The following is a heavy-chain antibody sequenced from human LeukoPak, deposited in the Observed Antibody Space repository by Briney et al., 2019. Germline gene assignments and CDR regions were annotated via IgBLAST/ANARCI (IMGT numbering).Heavy chain of an antibody. CDR3: AREGIAVAGTVGDY. V-gene: IGHV3-30*03. CDR2: ISYDGSNK. Sequence: GRSLRLSCAASGFTFSSYGMHWVRQAPGKGLEWVAVISYDGSNKYYADSVKGRFTISRDNSKNTLYLQMNSLRAEDTAVYYCAREGIAVAGTVGDYWGQGTLVTVSS. D-gene: IGHD6-19*01. CDR1: GFTFSSYG. J-gene: IGHJ4*02.